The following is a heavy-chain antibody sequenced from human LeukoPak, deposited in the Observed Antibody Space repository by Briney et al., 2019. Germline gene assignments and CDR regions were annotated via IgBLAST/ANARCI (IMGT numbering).Heavy chain of an antibody. J-gene: IGHJ5*02. V-gene: IGHV4-4*07. CDR3: AKDMDLGLSWFDP. CDR2: IYTSGTT. CDR1: GGSISNYD. D-gene: IGHD3/OR15-3a*01. Sequence: MASETLSLTCTVSGGSISNYDWSWIRQPAGKGLEWIGRIYTSGTTNYNPSLKSRVTMSVDTSKNQVSLKLSSVTAADTAVYYCAKDMDLGLSWFDPWGQGTLVTVSS.